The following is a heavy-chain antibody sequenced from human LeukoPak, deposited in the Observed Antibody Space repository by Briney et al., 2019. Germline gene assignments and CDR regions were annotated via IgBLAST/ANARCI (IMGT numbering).Heavy chain of an antibody. CDR1: GGSISSSNW. Sequence: PSETPSLTCAVSGGSISSSNWWSWVRQPPGKGLEWIGEIYHSGSTNYNPSLKSRVTISVDKSKNQFSLKLSSVTAADTAVYYCARDLAAAGYNWFDPWGQGTLVTVSS. CDR2: IYHSGST. J-gene: IGHJ5*02. V-gene: IGHV4-4*02. D-gene: IGHD6-13*01. CDR3: ARDLAAAGYNWFDP.